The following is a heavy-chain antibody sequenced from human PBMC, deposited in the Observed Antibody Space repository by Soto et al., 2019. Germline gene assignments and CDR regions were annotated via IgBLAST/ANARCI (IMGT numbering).Heavy chain of an antibody. CDR3: ARDDQNYYYYYMDV. V-gene: IGHV3-21*01. Sequence: PGGSLRLSCAASGFTFSSYSMNWVRQAPGKGLEWVSSISSSSSYIYYADSVKGRFTISRDNAKNSLYLQMNSLRAEDTAVYYCARDDQNYYYYYMDVWGKGTTVTVSS. CDR1: GFTFSSYS. J-gene: IGHJ6*03. CDR2: ISSSSSYI. D-gene: IGHD2-2*01.